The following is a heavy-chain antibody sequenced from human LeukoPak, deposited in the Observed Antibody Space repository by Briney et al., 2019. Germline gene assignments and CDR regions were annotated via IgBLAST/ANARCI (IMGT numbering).Heavy chain of an antibody. V-gene: IGHV4-39*07. Sequence: PSETLSLTCTVSGGSISSSSYYWGWIRQPPGKLLEWIGSIYYSGSTYYNPSLKSRVTISVDTSKNQFSLKLSSVTAADTAVYYCATDSSGTPHAFDIWGQGTMVTVSS. D-gene: IGHD3-22*01. CDR1: GGSISSSSYY. CDR2: IYYSGST. CDR3: ATDSSGTPHAFDI. J-gene: IGHJ3*02.